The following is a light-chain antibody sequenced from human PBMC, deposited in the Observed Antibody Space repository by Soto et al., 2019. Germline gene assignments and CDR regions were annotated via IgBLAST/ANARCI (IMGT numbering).Light chain of an antibody. CDR3: QQYGRSPPEYT. Sequence: EIVLTQSPGTLSLSPGERATLSCRASQSVSSIYLAWYQQKPGQAPRLLIYGASSRATGIPDRFSGSGSGTDFTLTISRLEPEDFAVYYCQQYGRSPPEYTFGQGTKLEIK. CDR1: QSVSSIY. V-gene: IGKV3-20*01. CDR2: GAS. J-gene: IGKJ2*01.